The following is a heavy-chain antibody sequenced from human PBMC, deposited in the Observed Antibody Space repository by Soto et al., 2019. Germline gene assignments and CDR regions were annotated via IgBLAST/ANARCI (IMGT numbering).Heavy chain of an antibody. Sequence: EVQFVESGGGLIQPGGSLRLSCAASGFAVSSKYMTWVRQAPGKGLEWVSVIYGGGTTYYADSVKGRFTISRDTSKNTLYLQMNSLRAEDTAVYYCVQTTGWPGFDFWGQGTRVTVSS. V-gene: IGHV3-53*01. CDR1: GFAVSSKY. CDR3: VQTTGWPGFDF. D-gene: IGHD6-19*01. J-gene: IGHJ4*02. CDR2: IYGGGTT.